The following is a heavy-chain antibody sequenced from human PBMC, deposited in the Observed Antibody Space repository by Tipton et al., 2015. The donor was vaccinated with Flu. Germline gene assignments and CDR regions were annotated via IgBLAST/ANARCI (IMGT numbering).Heavy chain of an antibody. V-gene: IGHV4-38-2*01. CDR1: GDSIRSSNYY. D-gene: IGHD4-11*01. CDR2: TFHSGNT. Sequence: GLVKPSETLSLTCGVSGDSIRSSNYYWGWIRQPPGKGLEWIGNTFHSGNTYLNPSLKSRVTISEDRSRNQFSLRLTSVTAADTAVYYCARRDYSNYVSDPKNWFDPWGQGTLVTVSS. J-gene: IGHJ5*02. CDR3: ARRDYSNYVSDPKNWFDP.